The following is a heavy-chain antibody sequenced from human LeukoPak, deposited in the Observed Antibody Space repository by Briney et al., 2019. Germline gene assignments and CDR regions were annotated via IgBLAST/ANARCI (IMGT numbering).Heavy chain of an antibody. V-gene: IGHV4-59*01. Sequence: PSETLSLTCTVSGGSISSYYWSWIRQPPGKGLGWIGYIYYSGSTNYNPSPKSRVTISVDTSKNQFSPKLSSVTAADTAVYYCARGRRDGFDPWGQGTLVTVSS. CDR3: ARGRRDGFDP. CDR1: GGSISSYY. D-gene: IGHD2-21*01. CDR2: IYYSGST. J-gene: IGHJ5*02.